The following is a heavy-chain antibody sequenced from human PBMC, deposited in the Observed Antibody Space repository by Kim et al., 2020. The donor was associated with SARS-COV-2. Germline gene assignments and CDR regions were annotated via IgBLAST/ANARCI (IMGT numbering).Heavy chain of an antibody. D-gene: IGHD3-9*01. CDR2: IKQDGSEK. CDR3: ARDGYDILTGYYEGNDY. V-gene: IGHV3-7*03. CDR1: GFTFSSYW. J-gene: IGHJ4*02. Sequence: GGSLRLSCAASGFTFSSYWMSWVRQAPGKGLEWVANIKQDGSEKYYVDSVKGRFTISRDNAKNSLYLQMNSLRAEDTAVYYCARDGYDILTGYYEGNDYWGQGTLVTVSS.